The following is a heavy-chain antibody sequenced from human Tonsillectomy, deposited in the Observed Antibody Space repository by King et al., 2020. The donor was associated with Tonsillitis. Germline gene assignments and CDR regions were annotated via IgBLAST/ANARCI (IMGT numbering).Heavy chain of an antibody. CDR1: GFTFSSHA. Sequence: VQLVESGGGLVQPGGSLRLSCGVSGFTFSSHAMSWVRQAPGKGLEWVSAISASGDFTNYADSVKGRFTVSRDNSKNMLRLQMDSLRADDTAVYYCAKVLWVGGSLYVGPFDFWGQGTLVTVSS. V-gene: IGHV3-23*04. CDR3: AKVLWVGGSLYVGPFDF. CDR2: ISASGDFT. D-gene: IGHD2-21*01. J-gene: IGHJ4*02.